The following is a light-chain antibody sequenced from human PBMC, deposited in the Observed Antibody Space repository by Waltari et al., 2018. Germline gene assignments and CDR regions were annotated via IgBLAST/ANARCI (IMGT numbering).Light chain of an antibody. CDR2: GVN. Sequence: QSALTQPASVSGSPGQSITISCTRSSSDIGAYNFVSWYQQHPGKAPKLMIYGVNKRPSGVSDSFSGSKSGNTASLTISGLQAEDEADYSCSSYTTGSTLVFGGGTKLTVL. CDR3: SSYTTGSTLV. CDR1: SSDIGAYNF. V-gene: IGLV2-14*03. J-gene: IGLJ3*02.